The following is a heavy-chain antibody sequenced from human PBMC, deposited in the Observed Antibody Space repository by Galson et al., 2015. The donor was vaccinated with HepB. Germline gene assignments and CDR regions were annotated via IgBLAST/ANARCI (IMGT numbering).Heavy chain of an antibody. Sequence: PRLSCAASGFTFSTYSLNWVRQAPGKGLEWVSAVSSSSIYKYYADSVKGRFTISRDNAKSSLYVQMNNLRVEDTAVYYCARGRGDIGGYYAFDYWGKGALVTVSS. D-gene: IGHD3-22*01. CDR1: GFTFSTYS. CDR3: ARGRGDIGGYYAFDY. J-gene: IGHJ4*02. CDR2: VSSSSIYK. V-gene: IGHV3-21*06.